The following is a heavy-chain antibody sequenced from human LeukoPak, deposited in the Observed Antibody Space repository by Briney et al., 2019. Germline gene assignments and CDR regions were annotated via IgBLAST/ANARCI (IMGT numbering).Heavy chain of an antibody. Sequence: GGSLRLSCTASGFIFNNYAMSWVRQAPGQGLEWVSTISQGGETPYYADSVKGRFNVSRDNSKNTLYLQIDSLSAEDTAVYYCARLVIPSHSRWFDPWGQGTLVTVSS. D-gene: IGHD2-21*01. CDR1: GFIFNNYA. CDR3: ARLVIPSHSRWFDP. J-gene: IGHJ5*02. V-gene: IGHV3-23*01. CDR2: ISQGGETP.